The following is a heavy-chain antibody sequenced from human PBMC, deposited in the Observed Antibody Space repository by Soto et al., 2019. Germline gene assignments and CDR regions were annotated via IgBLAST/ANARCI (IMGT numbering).Heavy chain of an antibody. CDR2: INHSGST. CDR3: ARDHLDSDAFDI. J-gene: IGHJ3*02. Sequence: QVQLQQWGAGLLKPSETLSLTCAVYGGSFSGYYWSWIRQPPGKGLEWIGEINHSGSTNYKPSLKSRVTISVDTAKNQFSLKLSSVTAADTAVYYCARDHLDSDAFDIWGQGTMVTVSS. D-gene: IGHD3-22*01. CDR1: GGSFSGYY. V-gene: IGHV4-34*01.